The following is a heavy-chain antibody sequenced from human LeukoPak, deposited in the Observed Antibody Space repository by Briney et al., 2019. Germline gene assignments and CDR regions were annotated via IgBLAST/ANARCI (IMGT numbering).Heavy chain of an antibody. V-gene: IGHV3-74*01. CDR3: ASVVGATKKSPLDY. J-gene: IGHJ4*02. Sequence: GGSLRLSCAASGFTVSSNYMSWVRQAPGKGLVWVSRINTDGSSTSYADSVKGRFTISRDNAKNTLYLQMNSLRAEDTAVYYCASVVGATKKSPLDYWGQGTLVTVSS. CDR2: INTDGSST. CDR1: GFTVSSNY. D-gene: IGHD1-26*01.